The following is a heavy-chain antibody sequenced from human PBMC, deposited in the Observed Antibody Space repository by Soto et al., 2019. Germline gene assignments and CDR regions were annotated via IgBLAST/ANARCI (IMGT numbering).Heavy chain of an antibody. Sequence: ASVKVSCKASGYTFTGYYMHWVLQAPGQGLEWMGWINPNSGGTNYAQKFQGWVTMTRDTSISTAYMELSRLRSDDTAVYYCAREHDYGDYYFDYWGQGTLVTVSS. CDR2: INPNSGGT. J-gene: IGHJ4*02. CDR1: GYTFTGYY. CDR3: AREHDYGDYYFDY. V-gene: IGHV1-2*04. D-gene: IGHD4-17*01.